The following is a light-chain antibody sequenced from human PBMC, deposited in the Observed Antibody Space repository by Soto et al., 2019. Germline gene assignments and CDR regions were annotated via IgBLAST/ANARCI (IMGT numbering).Light chain of an antibody. CDR3: SSYTTSSSYV. CDR2: DVT. CDR1: SSDVGGHIY. V-gene: IGLV2-14*01. Sequence: QSALTQPASVSGSPGQSITISCTGTSSDVGGHIYVSWYQQHPGKAPKLMIYDVTSRPSGVSYRFSGSKSGNTASLTISGLQAEDEADYYCSSYTTSSSYVFGTGTKVT. J-gene: IGLJ1*01.